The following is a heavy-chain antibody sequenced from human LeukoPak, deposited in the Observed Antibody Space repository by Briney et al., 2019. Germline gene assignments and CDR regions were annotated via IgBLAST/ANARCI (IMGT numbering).Heavy chain of an antibody. D-gene: IGHD3-22*01. V-gene: IGHV4-34*01. J-gene: IGHJ4*02. CDR3: ARRGVGYYDSSGYYALDY. CDR1: GGSFSGYY. Sequence: PSETLSLTCAVYGGSFSGYYWSWIRQPPGKGLEWIGEINHSGSTNYNPSLKSRVTISVDTSKNQFSLKLSSVTAADTAVYYCARRGVGYYDSSGYYALDYWGQGTLVTVSS. CDR2: INHSGST.